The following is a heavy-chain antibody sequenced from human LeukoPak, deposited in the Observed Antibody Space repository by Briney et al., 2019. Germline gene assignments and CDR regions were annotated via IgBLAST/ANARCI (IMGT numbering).Heavy chain of an antibody. CDR3: ARALTHSSGWLGY. CDR2: ISSSSSYM. D-gene: IGHD6-19*01. CDR1: GFTFSSYK. J-gene: IGHJ4*02. V-gene: IGHV3-21*06. Sequence: GGSLRLSCAASGFTFSSYKMNWVRQAPGKGLEWVSGISSSSSYMYYGDSVKGRFTISRDNAKNSLYLQMNSLRAEDAAVYYCARALTHSSGWLGYWGQGTLVTVSS.